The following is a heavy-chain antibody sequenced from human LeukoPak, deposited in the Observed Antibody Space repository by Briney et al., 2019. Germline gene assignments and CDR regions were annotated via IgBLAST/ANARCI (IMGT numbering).Heavy chain of an antibody. CDR2: IWYDGSNK. CDR1: GFTFSSYG. V-gene: IGHV3-33*01. Sequence: GGSLRLSCAASGFTFSSYGMHWVRQAPGKGLEWVAFIWYDGSNKYYADSVKGRFTISRDNSKNTLYLQMNSRRAEDTAVYYCLRLAYQLFSYYFAYWGQATLVTVSS. CDR3: LRLAYQLFSYYFAY. D-gene: IGHD2-2*01. J-gene: IGHJ4*02.